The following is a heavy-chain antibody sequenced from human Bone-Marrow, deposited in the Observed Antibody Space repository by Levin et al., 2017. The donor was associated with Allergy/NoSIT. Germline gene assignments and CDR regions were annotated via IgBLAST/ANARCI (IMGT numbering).Heavy chain of an antibody. J-gene: IGHJ5*02. Sequence: GESLKISCEASGFTFSNFGLHWVRQAPGKGLEWVAVVWYDESNKYYADSVNGRFTISRDNSKNTLYLQMKGLRGEDTAIYYCARDPSPYSNYVANWFDHWGQGTLVTVSS. CDR2: VWYDESNK. CDR3: ARDPSPYSNYVANWFDH. D-gene: IGHD4-11*01. V-gene: IGHV3-33*01. CDR1: GFTFSNFG.